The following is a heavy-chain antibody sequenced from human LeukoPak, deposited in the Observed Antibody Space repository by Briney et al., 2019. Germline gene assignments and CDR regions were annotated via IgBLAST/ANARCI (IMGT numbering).Heavy chain of an antibody. J-gene: IGHJ3*02. CDR3: AKDLAEDILTGFYLDAFDI. CDR1: GFTFSSYG. V-gene: IGHV3-30*18. Sequence: GGSLRLSCAASGFTFSSYGMHWVRQAPGKGLEWVAVISYDGSNKYYADSVKGRFTISRDNAKNSLYLQMNSLRAEDTALYYCAKDLAEDILTGFYLDAFDIWGQGTMVTVSS. CDR2: ISYDGSNK. D-gene: IGHD3-9*01.